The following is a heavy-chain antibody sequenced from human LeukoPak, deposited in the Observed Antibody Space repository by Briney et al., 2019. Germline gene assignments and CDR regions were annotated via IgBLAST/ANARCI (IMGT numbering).Heavy chain of an antibody. CDR1: GFTFSDYY. CDR3: VRNPIWQLADY. J-gene: IGHJ4*02. D-gene: IGHD1-1*01. Sequence: PGGSLRLSCAASGFTFSDYYMSWIRQAPGEGLEWVSYISPSSTPIHYADSVEGRFTVSRDNAMNSLYLQMNGLRAEDTTVYYCVRNPIWQLADYWGQGILVTVSS. V-gene: IGHV3-11*01. CDR2: ISPSSTPI.